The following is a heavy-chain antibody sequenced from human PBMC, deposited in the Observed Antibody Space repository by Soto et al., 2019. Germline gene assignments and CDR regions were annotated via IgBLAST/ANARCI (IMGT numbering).Heavy chain of an antibody. V-gene: IGHV3-23*01. CDR1: GFTFSSYA. J-gene: IGHJ6*02. CDR2: ISGSGGST. D-gene: IGHD1-26*01. CDR3: AKDAGATIDYYYYGMDV. Sequence: EVQLLESGGGLVQPGGSLRLSCAASGFTFSSYAMSWVRQAPGKGLEWVSAISGSGGSTYYADSVKGRFTISRDNSKNTLYLQRNSPRAEDTAVYYCAKDAGATIDYYYYGMDVWGQGTTVTVSS.